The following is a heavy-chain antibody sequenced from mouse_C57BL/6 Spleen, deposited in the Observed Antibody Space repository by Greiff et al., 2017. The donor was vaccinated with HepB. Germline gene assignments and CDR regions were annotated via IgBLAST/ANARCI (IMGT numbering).Heavy chain of an antibody. CDR2: INPNNGGT. CDR3: ARRGYSYYFDY. V-gene: IGHV1-22*01. D-gene: IGHD3-1*01. Sequence: EVQVVESGPELVKPGASVKMSCKASGYTFTDYNMHWVKQSHGKSLEWIGYINPNNGGTSYNQKFKGKATLTVNKSSSTAYMELRSLTSEDSAVYYCARRGYSYYFDYWGQGTTLTVSS. J-gene: IGHJ2*01. CDR1: GYTFTDYN.